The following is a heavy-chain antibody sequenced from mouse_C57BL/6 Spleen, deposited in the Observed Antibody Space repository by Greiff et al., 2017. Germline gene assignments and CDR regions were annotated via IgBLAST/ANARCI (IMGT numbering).Heavy chain of an antibody. CDR1: GYAFTNYL. Sequence: QVQLKQSGAELVRPGTSVKVSCKASGYAFTNYLIEWVKQRPGQGLEWIGVINPGSGGTNYNEKFKGKATLTADKSSSTAYMQLSSLTSEDSAVYFCASSNWAFDYWGQGTTLTVSS. V-gene: IGHV1-54*01. CDR3: ASSNWAFDY. J-gene: IGHJ2*01. CDR2: INPGSGGT. D-gene: IGHD4-1*01.